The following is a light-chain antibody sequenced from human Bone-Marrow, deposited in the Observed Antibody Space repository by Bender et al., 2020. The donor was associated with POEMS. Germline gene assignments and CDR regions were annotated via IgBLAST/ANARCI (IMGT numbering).Light chain of an antibody. Sequence: SYELTQPPSVSVSTGQTATIICSGDKLRFKYVSWYQQWPGQSPVMVIYQDNRRPSGIPERFSGSNSGNTATLTINETQAMDEGDYYCSSYTTRRTVIFGGGTTLTVL. CDR1: KLRFKY. J-gene: IGLJ2*01. V-gene: IGLV3-1*01. CDR2: QDN. CDR3: SSYTTRRTVI.